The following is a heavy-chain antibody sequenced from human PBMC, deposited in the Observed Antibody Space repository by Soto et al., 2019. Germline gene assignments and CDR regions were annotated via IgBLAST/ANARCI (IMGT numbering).Heavy chain of an antibody. Sequence: EVQLVESGGGLVQPGGSLRLSCAASGFTFSSYWMSWVRQAPGKGLEWVANIKQDGSEKYYVDSVKGRFTMSRDKAKNSLYLQMNRLRAEDTAVYYCARSIAARLNWFDPWGQGTLVTVSS. J-gene: IGHJ5*02. CDR3: ARSIAARLNWFDP. D-gene: IGHD6-6*01. CDR2: IKQDGSEK. CDR1: GFTFSSYW. V-gene: IGHV3-7*01.